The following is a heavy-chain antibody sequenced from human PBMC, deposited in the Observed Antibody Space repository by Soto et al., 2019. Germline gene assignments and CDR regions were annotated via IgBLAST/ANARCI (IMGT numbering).Heavy chain of an antibody. CDR1: GYTFTSHA. D-gene: IGHD2-21*01. CDR2: INPGNSRS. CDR3: ARNVLTGDQRDYYYYMDV. V-gene: IGHV1-3*01. J-gene: IGHJ6*03. Sequence: ASVKVSCKASGYTFTSHAMHWVRQAPGQRLEWMGWINPGNSRSKYSQKFQGRVTITSDTSASTAYMELSSLRSEDTAIYYCARNVLTGDQRDYYYYMDVWGKGTTVTVSS.